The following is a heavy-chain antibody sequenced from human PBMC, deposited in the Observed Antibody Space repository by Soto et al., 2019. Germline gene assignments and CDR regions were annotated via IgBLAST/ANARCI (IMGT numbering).Heavy chain of an antibody. Sequence: SVKVSCKASGGTFSSYTISWVRQAPGQGPEWMGRFIPILGIANYAQKFQGRVTITADKSTSTAYMELSSLRSEDTAVYYCASSMVYAIYFDYCGQGTLVTVSS. CDR2: FIPILGIA. CDR1: GGTFSSYT. V-gene: IGHV1-69*02. J-gene: IGHJ4*02. D-gene: IGHD2-8*01. CDR3: ASSMVYAIYFDY.